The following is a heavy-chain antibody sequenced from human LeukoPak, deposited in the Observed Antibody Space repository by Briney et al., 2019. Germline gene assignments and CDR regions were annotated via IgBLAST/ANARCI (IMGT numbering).Heavy chain of an antibody. CDR1: GYTFTGYY. CDR2: INPNSGGT. V-gene: IGHV1-2*02. CDR3: ARARSYGYTGQYFYDAFDI. D-gene: IGHD5-18*01. Sequence: ASVKVSCKASGYTFTGYYMHWVRQAPGQGLEWMGWINPNSGGTNYAQKFQGRVTMTRDTSISTAYMELSRLRSDDTAVYYCARARSYGYTGQYFYDAFDIWGQGTMVTVSS. J-gene: IGHJ3*02.